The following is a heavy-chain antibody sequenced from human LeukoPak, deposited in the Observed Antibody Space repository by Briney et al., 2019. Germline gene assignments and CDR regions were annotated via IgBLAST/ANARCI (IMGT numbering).Heavy chain of an antibody. CDR3: ARDLGFLAVAGRDWYYYYMDV. Sequence: ASVKVSCKASGYTFTSYYMHWVRQAPGQGLEWMGIINPSGGSTSYAQKFQGRVTMTRDMSTSTVYMELSSLRSEDTAVYYCARDLGFLAVAGRDWYYYYMDVWGKGTTVTVSS. J-gene: IGHJ6*03. CDR1: GYTFTSYY. V-gene: IGHV1-46*01. D-gene: IGHD6-19*01. CDR2: INPSGGST.